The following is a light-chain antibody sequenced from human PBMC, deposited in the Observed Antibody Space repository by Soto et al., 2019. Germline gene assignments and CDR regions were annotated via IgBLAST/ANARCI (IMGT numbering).Light chain of an antibody. CDR2: TGS. CDR1: QAIDSW. J-gene: IGKJ1*01. CDR3: QQTLSFPPT. Sequence: DNQMTQSPSSVSASVGDRVTITCRASQAIDSWLAWYQQKPGEAPKLLIFTGSLLHSGVPPRFSGSGSGTDFTLTISSLQPEDFATYYCQQTLSFPPTFGQGTKVDIK. V-gene: IGKV1-12*01.